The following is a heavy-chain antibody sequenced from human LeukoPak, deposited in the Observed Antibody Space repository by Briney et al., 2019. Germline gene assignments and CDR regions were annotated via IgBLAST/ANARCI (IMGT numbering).Heavy chain of an antibody. Sequence: GGSLRLSCAAPGFTVSSNYMSWVRQAPGKGLEWVSVIYSGGSTYYADSVKGRFTISRDNSKNTLYLQMNSLRAEDTAVYYCAGVDPGGGSYPFDYWGQGTLVTVSS. J-gene: IGHJ4*02. CDR2: IYSGGST. CDR1: GFTVSSNY. V-gene: IGHV3-66*02. D-gene: IGHD1-26*01. CDR3: AGVDPGGGSYPFDY.